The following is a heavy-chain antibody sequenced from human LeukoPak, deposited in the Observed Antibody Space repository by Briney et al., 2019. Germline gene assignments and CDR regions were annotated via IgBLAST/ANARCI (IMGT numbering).Heavy chain of an antibody. CDR1: GFTFSGSA. CDR3: TRRAPSGSYLGDAFDI. CDR2: IRSKANSYAT. V-gene: IGHV3-73*01. D-gene: IGHD1-26*01. J-gene: IGHJ3*02. Sequence: GESLRLSCAASGFTFSGSAMHWVRQASGKGLEWVGRIRSKANSYATAYAASVKGRFTISRDDSKNTAYLQMNSLKTEDTAVYYCTRRAPSGSYLGDAFDIWGQGTMVTVSS.